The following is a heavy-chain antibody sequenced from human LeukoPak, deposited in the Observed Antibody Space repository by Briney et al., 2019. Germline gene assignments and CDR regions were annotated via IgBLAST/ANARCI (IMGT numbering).Heavy chain of an antibody. CDR3: ARHLVGATTGWFDP. CDR2: IYSSGST. V-gene: IGHV4-61*02. CDR1: GGSISSDNYY. Sequence: SETLSLTCTVSGGSISSDNYYWSWIRQPAGEGLEWIGRIYSSGSTNYNPSFKSRVTISVDTSKNQFSLKLSAVTAADTAVYYCARHLVGATTGWFDPWGQGTLVTVSS. D-gene: IGHD1-26*01. J-gene: IGHJ5*02.